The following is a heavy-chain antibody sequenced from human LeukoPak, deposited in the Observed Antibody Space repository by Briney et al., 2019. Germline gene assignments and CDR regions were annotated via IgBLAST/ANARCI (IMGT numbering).Heavy chain of an antibody. CDR3: ARAGGARYSSGWYLGY. Sequence: GGSLRLSCAASGFTFSDYYMSWIRQAPGKGLEWVSYISSSGTIYYADSVKGRFTISRDYAKNSLYLQMNSLRAEDTAVYYCARAGGARYSSGWYLGYWGQGTLVTVSS. J-gene: IGHJ4*02. CDR2: ISSSGTI. CDR1: GFTFSDYY. V-gene: IGHV3-69-1*01. D-gene: IGHD6-19*01.